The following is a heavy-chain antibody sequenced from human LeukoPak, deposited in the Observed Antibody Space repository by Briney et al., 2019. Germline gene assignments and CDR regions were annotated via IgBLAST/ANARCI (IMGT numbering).Heavy chain of an antibody. D-gene: IGHD3-3*01. V-gene: IGHV4-61*02. CDR3: ARAGFWSGYFDY. CDR2: IYTSGST. J-gene: IGHJ4*02. CDR1: GGSISSGSYY. Sequence: PSXTLSLTCTVSGGSISSGSYYWSWIRQPAGKGLEWIVRIYTSGSTNYNPSLKSRVTISVNTSKNQFSLKLSSVTAADAAVYYCARAGFWSGYFDYWGQGTLVTVSS.